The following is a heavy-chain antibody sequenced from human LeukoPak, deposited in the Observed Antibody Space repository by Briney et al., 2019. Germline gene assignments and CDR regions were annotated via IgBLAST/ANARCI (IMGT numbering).Heavy chain of an antibody. V-gene: IGHV3-66*01. Sequence: PGGSLRLSCVASGFAVGSNYMSWVRQAPGKGLEWVSIIYSGGSRYYADSVKGRFTISRDISQNTLFLEMNSLRVEDTAVYYCVRSRDGYNWFESWGQGALVTVSS. D-gene: IGHD5-24*01. CDR1: GFAVGSNY. CDR2: IYSGGSR. J-gene: IGHJ5*01. CDR3: VRSRDGYNWFES.